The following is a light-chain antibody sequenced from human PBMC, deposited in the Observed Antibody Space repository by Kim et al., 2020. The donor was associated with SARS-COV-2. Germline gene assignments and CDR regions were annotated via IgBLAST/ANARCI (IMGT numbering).Light chain of an antibody. CDR2: GAS. J-gene: IGKJ1*01. CDR1: QSVGSGY. V-gene: IGKV3-20*01. Sequence: TPGQRATLSCRTSQSVGSGYLAWYQQKPGQAPRLLIYGASSRATDTPDRFSGSGSGTDFTLTISRLEPEEFAVYFCHQYTSSPWTFGQGTKVDIK. CDR3: HQYTSSPWT.